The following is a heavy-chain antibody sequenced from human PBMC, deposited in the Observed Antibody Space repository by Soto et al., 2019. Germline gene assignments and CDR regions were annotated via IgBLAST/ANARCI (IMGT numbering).Heavy chain of an antibody. V-gene: IGHV5-51*01. Sequence: PGESLKISCEGSGFSFTSYWIAWVRQMPGKGLEWMGIIYPGGSDTRYSPSFQGQVTISADKSISTAYLQWSSLKASDTAMYYCARLLQTTVYYYYGMDVWGQGTTVTVSS. D-gene: IGHD4-17*01. CDR3: ARLLQTTVYYYYGMDV. CDR2: IYPGGSDT. CDR1: GFSFTSYW. J-gene: IGHJ6*02.